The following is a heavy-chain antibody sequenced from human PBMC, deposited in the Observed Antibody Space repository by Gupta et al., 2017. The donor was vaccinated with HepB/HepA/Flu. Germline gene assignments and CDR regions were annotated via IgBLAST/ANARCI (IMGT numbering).Heavy chain of an antibody. CDR3: ARHLDLTTSSSRGC. CDR1: GYKFDNYW. CDR2: IYPDDAET. Sequence: EVQLVPAGVEVKEPGESLTISCQASGYKFDNYWVAWGRQVPGKGLEWMGIIYPDDAETRYSSSFQGQVTMSGDRANRTAFLQWSSLKASDTGVYFCARHLDLTTSSSRGCWGQGTLVSVSS. J-gene: IGHJ4*02. V-gene: IGHV5-51*01. D-gene: IGHD1-1*01.